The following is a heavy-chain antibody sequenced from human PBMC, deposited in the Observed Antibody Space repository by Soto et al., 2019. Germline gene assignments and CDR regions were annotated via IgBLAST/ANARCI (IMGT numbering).Heavy chain of an antibody. Sequence: QVQLVQSGAEVKSAGSSVKVSCKASGDTFNFYSINWVRQAPGLGLEWVGRVNPILSMSNYAQRFQGRVTMTADKSTGTAYMELRSLRSEDRAIYYWASNYGSGYRAFDSWGQGALVTVSS. J-gene: IGHJ4*02. CDR3: ASNYGSGYRAFDS. V-gene: IGHV1-69*02. CDR2: VNPILSMS. D-gene: IGHD3-10*01. CDR1: GDTFNFYS.